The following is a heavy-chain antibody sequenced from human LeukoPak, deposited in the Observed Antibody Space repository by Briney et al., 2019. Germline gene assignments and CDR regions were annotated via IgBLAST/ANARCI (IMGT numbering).Heavy chain of an antibody. CDR3: ARDEDYYDSSSLDY. D-gene: IGHD3-22*01. CDR1: GGTFSSYA. J-gene: IGHJ4*02. V-gene: IGHV1-69*04. Sequence: GASVKVSCKASGGTFSSYAISWVRQAPGQGLEWMGRIIPILGIANYAQKFQGRVTITADKSTSTAYMELRSLRSDDTAVYYCARDEDYYDSSSLDYWGQGTLVTVSS. CDR2: IIPILGIA.